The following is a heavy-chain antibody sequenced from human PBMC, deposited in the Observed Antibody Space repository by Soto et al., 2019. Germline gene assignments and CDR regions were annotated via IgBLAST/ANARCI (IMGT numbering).Heavy chain of an antibody. CDR3: TKEYIVGTTWGYFES. CDR1: GFIFSTYG. D-gene: IGHD1-26*01. Sequence: VQLVESGGGVVQPGGSLRLSCAASGFIFSTYGMHWVRQVPGKGLEWVAHISYDGSNEHYADSVKGRFTVSRDNAKNTLSLQMTSLRSEDTAFYYCTKEYIVGTTWGYFESWGQGTLVTVSS. CDR2: ISYDGSNE. J-gene: IGHJ4*02. V-gene: IGHV3-30*18.